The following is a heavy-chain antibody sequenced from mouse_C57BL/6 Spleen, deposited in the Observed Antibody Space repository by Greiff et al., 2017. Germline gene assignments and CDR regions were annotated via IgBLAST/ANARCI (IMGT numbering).Heavy chain of an antibody. D-gene: IGHD3-3*01. Sequence: QVQLKQSGPELVKPGASVKISCKASGYAFSSSWMNWVKQRPGKGLEWIGRIYPGDGDTNYNGKFKGKATLTADKSSSTAYMQLSSLTSEDSAVYFCARGGDESYAMDYWGQGTSVTVSS. J-gene: IGHJ4*01. V-gene: IGHV1-82*01. CDR1: GYAFSSSW. CDR3: ARGGDESYAMDY. CDR2: IYPGDGDT.